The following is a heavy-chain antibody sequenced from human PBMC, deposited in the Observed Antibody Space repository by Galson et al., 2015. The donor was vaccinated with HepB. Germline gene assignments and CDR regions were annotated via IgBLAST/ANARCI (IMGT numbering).Heavy chain of an antibody. Sequence: SLRLSCAASGFSFTTFWISWVRQAPGKGLEWVANINQDGSEKFYVDSVKGRSTISRDNSKNTLYLQMNSLRAEDTAVYYCARARFKGGDYYDSSGYYYVYWGQGTLVTVSS. V-gene: IGHV3-7*01. J-gene: IGHJ4*02. CDR1: GFSFTTFW. CDR2: INQDGSEK. D-gene: IGHD3-22*01. CDR3: ARARFKGGDYYDSSGYYYVY.